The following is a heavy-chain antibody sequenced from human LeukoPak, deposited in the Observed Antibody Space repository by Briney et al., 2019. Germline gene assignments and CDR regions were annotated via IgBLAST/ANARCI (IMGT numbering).Heavy chain of an antibody. V-gene: IGHV3-30*02. CDR3: AKVNCSGGSCPSYFDY. D-gene: IGHD2-15*01. CDR1: GFTFSSYG. J-gene: IGHJ4*02. Sequence: PGGSLRLSCAASGFTFSSYGMHWVRQAPGKGLEWVAFIRYDGSNKYYADSVKGRFTISRDNSKNTLYLQMNSLRAGDTAVYYCAKVNCSGGSCPSYFDYWGQGTLVTVSS. CDR2: IRYDGSNK.